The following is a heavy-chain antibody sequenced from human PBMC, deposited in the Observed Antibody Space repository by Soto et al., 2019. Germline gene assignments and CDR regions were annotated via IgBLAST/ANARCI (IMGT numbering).Heavy chain of an antibody. Sequence: ASLKVSCKASGYTFTGYYMHWVRQAPGQGLEWMGWINPNSGGTNYAQKFQGWVTMTRDTSISTAYMELSRLRSDDTAVYYCARDGWRLRGNWFDPWGQGTLVTVSS. J-gene: IGHJ5*02. CDR2: INPNSGGT. V-gene: IGHV1-2*04. CDR1: GYTFTGYY. D-gene: IGHD6-19*01. CDR3: ARDGWRLRGNWFDP.